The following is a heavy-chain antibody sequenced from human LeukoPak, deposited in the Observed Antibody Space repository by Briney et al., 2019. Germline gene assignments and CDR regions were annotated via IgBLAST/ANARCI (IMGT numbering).Heavy chain of an antibody. CDR2: IKQDGSEK. D-gene: IGHD3-10*01. CDR1: GFTFSSYW. CDR3: ARQKLVRPSPFDP. J-gene: IGHJ5*02. V-gene: IGHV3-7*01. Sequence: HPGGSLRLSCAASGFTFSSYWMSWVPQAPGKGLEWVANIKQDGSEKYYVDSVKGRFTISRDNAKNSLYLQMNSLRAEDTAVYYCARQKLVRPSPFDPWGQGTLVTVSS.